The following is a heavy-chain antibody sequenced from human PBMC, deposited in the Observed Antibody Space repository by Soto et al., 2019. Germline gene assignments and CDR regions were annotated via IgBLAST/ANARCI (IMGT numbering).Heavy chain of an antibody. CDR2: ISSSSSYI. CDR1: GFTFSSYS. V-gene: IGHV3-21*01. J-gene: IGHJ6*03. D-gene: IGHD3-10*02. CDR3: ARDLFDYYYYMDV. Sequence: GGSLRLSCAASGFTFSSYSMNWVRQAPGKGLEWVSSISSSSSYIYYADSVKGRFTISRDNAKNSLYLQMNSLRAEDTTVYYCARDLFDYYYYMDVWGKGTTVTVSS.